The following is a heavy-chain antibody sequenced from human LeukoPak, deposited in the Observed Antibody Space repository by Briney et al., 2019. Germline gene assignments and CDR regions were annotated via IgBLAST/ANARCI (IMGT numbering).Heavy chain of an antibody. V-gene: IGHV1-46*01. Sequence: ASVKVSCKASGYTFTSYYMHWVRQAPGQGLEWMGIINPSGGSTSYAQKFQGRVTMTRDTSISTAYMELSRLRSDDTAVYYCARDLSFSYYDSSGPPNYWGQGTLVTVSS. CDR2: INPSGGST. CDR3: ARDLSFSYYDSSGPPNY. CDR1: GYTFTSYY. D-gene: IGHD3-22*01. J-gene: IGHJ4*02.